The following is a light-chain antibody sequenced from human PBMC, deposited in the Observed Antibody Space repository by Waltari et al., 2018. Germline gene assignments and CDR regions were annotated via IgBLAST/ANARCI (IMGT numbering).Light chain of an antibody. V-gene: IGKV1-39*01. J-gene: IGKJ2*01. CDR1: QTLTPF. CDR3: QQSKEVPFT. CDR2: AAS. Sequence: DIQLTQSPSYLSASVGDRVTITCRERQTLTPFLKWYQKRPGTAPKFLVYAASNLETGVPSRFSGGGSGTDFTLTISGLQPDDFATYYCQQSKEVPFTFGQGTKLEIK.